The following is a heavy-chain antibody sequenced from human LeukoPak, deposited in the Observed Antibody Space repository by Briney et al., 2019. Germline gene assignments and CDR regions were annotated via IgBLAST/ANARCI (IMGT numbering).Heavy chain of an antibody. CDR1: GFTFSSYG. D-gene: IGHD3-9*01. CDR2: ISYDGTYK. CDR3: AKAGRESLRYFDWLWDY. V-gene: IGHV3-30*18. Sequence: GGSLRLSCAASGFTFSSYGMHWVRQAPGKGLEWVAVISYDGTYKYYADSVKGRFTISRVNSKNTLYLQMNSLRAEDTAVYYCAKAGRESLRYFDWLWDYWGQGTLVTVSS. J-gene: IGHJ4*02.